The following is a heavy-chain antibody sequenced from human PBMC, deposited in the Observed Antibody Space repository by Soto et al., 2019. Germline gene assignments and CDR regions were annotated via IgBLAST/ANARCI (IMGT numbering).Heavy chain of an antibody. CDR3: AREGLPRAFAY. V-gene: IGHV4-31*03. J-gene: IGHJ4*02. Sequence: QVRLQESGPGLVKPSQTLSLTCTVSGDSVSNGGYHWGWIRQDSGTGLEWIGSLHDSGSTFYSPSLKRRLSISVETSKNQFSPRLSSVTAADTALYYCAREGLPRAFAYWGQGLLVTVSS. D-gene: IGHD2-15*01. CDR1: GDSVSNGGYH. CDR2: LHDSGST.